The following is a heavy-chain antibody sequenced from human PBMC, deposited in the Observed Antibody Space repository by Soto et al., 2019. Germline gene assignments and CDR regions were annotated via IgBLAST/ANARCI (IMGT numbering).Heavy chain of an antibody. CDR3: GRGGRIASRLTYMDV. J-gene: IGHJ6*03. V-gene: IGHV4-59*01. Sequence: SETLSLTCTVSGGSISNYYWSWIRQSPGKGLEWIGYIYYSGSTNYNPSLKSRVTVPVDTSKDQFSLKLSSVTAADTAVYYCGRGGRIASRLTYMDVWGKGTTVTVSS. CDR1: GGSISNYY. D-gene: IGHD6-6*01. CDR2: IYYSGST.